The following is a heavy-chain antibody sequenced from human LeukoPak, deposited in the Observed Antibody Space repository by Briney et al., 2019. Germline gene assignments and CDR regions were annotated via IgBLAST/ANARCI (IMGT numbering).Heavy chain of an antibody. CDR2: INDRGHT. CDR1: GGSFSGYH. CDR3: ARDPTTVVTTPYYFDF. Sequence: KSSETLSLTCAVHGGSFSGYHWNWIRQSPGEGLEWIGEINDRGHTNYNPSLESRITISVDTSKKQFSLNLSSVTAADTAVYYCARDPTTVVTTPYYFDFWGQGTLVTVSS. J-gene: IGHJ4*02. V-gene: IGHV4-34*01. D-gene: IGHD4-23*01.